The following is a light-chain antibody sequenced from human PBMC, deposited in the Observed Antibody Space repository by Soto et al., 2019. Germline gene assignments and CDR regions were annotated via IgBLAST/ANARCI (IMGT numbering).Light chain of an antibody. CDR1: QSVRTN. CDR3: QQYDNWPPLT. Sequence: IVMTQSPATLSVSPGERVTLSCRASQSVRTNLAWYQQKPGQAPRLLIYGASSRATGIPARFSGSGSATEFTLTISSLQSEDFAVYYCQQYDNWPPLTFGGGTQGEI. J-gene: IGKJ4*01. V-gene: IGKV3-15*01. CDR2: GAS.